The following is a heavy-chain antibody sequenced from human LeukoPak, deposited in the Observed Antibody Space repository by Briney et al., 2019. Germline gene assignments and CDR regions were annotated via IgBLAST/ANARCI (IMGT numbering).Heavy chain of an antibody. V-gene: IGHV3-30*03. CDR2: ISYNGGSQ. CDR1: RFTFSTYG. J-gene: IGHJ4*02. CDR3: ARERVAAAGRVIDY. Sequence: GGSLRLSCVASRFTFSTYGMHWVRQAPGRGLEGVAIISYNGGSQYYADSVKGRFTISRDNSKSTLYLQMSSLRAEDTAVYYCARERVAAAGRVIDYWGQGTLVTVSS. D-gene: IGHD6-13*01.